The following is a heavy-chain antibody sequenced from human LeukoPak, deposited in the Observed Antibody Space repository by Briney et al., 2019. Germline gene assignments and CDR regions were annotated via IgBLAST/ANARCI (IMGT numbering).Heavy chain of an antibody. V-gene: IGHV3-48*04. CDR2: ISSSSSTI. Sequence: GGSLRLSCAASGFTFSSYSMNWVRQAPGKGLEWVSYISSSSSTIYYADSVKGRFTISRDNAKNSLYLQMNSLRAEDTALYYCAKESGWYRGYFDYWGQGTLVTVSS. CDR1: GFTFSSYS. D-gene: IGHD6-19*01. CDR3: AKESGWYRGYFDY. J-gene: IGHJ4*02.